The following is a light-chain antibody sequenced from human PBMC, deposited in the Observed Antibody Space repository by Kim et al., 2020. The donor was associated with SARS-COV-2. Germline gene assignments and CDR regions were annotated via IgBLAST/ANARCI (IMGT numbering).Light chain of an antibody. CDR2: EDA. Sequence: SIASKPVQWYKQRPGSVPPTVIYEDALRPSGIPDRFSGSIDTSSNSASLTISGLTTEDEAVYFCQSYEVFGGGTQLTVL. CDR3: QSYEV. V-gene: IGLV6-57*02. CDR1: SIASKP. J-gene: IGLJ2*01.